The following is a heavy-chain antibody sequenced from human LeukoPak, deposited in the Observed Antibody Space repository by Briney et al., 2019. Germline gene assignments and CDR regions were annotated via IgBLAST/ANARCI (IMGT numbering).Heavy chain of an antibody. CDR2: IYYSGST. V-gene: IGHV4-59*01. Sequence: PSETLSLTCTVSGGSISSYYWSWIRQPPGKGLEWIGYIYYSGSTNYNPSLKSRVTISVDTSKNQFSLKLSSVTAADTAVYYCARAHPYYYYDSSGYCRSDAFDIWGQGTMVTVSS. CDR1: GGSISSYY. CDR3: ARAHPYYYYDSSGYCRSDAFDI. J-gene: IGHJ3*02. D-gene: IGHD3-22*01.